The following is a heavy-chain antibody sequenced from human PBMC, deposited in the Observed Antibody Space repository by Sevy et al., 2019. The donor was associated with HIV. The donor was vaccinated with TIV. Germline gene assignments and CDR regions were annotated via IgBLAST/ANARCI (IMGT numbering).Heavy chain of an antibody. CDR1: GGTFSSYA. J-gene: IGHJ6*02. D-gene: IGHD3-10*01. CDR3: ARAPLDRITLVQGVVSHYYYSMDV. CDR2: IIPIFGTV. V-gene: IGHV1-69*13. Sequence: ASVKVSCKASGGTFSSYAISWVRQAPGQGLEWMGGIIPIFGTVNYAQKFQGRVTITADESTSTPYLELSILGSEDTAVYYCARAPLDRITLVQGVVSHYYYSMDVWGQGTTVTVSS.